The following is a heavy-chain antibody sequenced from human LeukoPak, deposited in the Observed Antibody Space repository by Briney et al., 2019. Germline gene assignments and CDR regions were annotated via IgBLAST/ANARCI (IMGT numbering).Heavy chain of an antibody. CDR1: GYTLTELS. V-gene: IGHV1-24*01. CDR3: ATVASTVASHYYYYGMDV. CDR2: FDPEDGET. J-gene: IGHJ6*02. D-gene: IGHD4-23*01. Sequence: ASVKVSCKVSGYTLTELSMHRVRQAPGKGLEWMGGFDPEDGETIYAQKFQGRVTMTEDTSTDTAYMELSSLRSEDTAVYYCATVASTVASHYYYYGMDVWGQGTTVTVSS.